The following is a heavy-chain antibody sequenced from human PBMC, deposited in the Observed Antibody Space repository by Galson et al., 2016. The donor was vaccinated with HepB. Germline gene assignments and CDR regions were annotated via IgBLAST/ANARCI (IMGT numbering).Heavy chain of an antibody. J-gene: IGHJ4*02. V-gene: IGHV4-59*01. CDR3: ARSNFGDYIHY. CDR2: IYYKGNT. D-gene: IGHD4-17*01. Sequence: SWIRQPPGKGLEWIGYIYYKGNTDSNPSLRGRVTMSVDTSKNHFSLKLTSVTAADTAIYYCARSNFGDYIHYWGQGALVTVSS.